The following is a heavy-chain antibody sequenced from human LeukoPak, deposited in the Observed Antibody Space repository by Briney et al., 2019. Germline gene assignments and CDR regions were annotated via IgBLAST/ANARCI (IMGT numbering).Heavy chain of an antibody. Sequence: DSVKVSCKTSGYTFTGYYMHWVRQAPGQGLEWMGRINPNSGGTNYAQKFQGRVTMTRDTSISTAYMELSRLRSDDTAVYYCARAKVDTAMVWPDWYPIDYWGQGTLVTVSS. V-gene: IGHV1-2*06. J-gene: IGHJ4*02. CDR2: INPNSGGT. CDR3: ARAKVDTAMVWPDWYPIDY. D-gene: IGHD5-18*01. CDR1: GYTFTGYY.